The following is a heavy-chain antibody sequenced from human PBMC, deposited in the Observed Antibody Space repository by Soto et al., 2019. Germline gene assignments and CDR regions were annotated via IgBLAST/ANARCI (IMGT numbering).Heavy chain of an antibody. CDR1: GYSIRSGYF. V-gene: IGHV4-38-2*02. CDR2: MYHSGIT. CDR3: ARDAIRGSAAMKTY. Sequence: SETLSLTCAVSGYSIRSGYFWGWIRQPPGKGLEWIGSMYHSGITYYNLSLKSRVTISVDTSKNQLSLKLSSATAADTAVYYCARDAIRGSAAMKTYWGLGTLVTVSS. J-gene: IGHJ4*02.